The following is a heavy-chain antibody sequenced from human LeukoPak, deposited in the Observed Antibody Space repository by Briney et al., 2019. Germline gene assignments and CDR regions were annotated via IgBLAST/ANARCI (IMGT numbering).Heavy chain of an antibody. CDR2: IKSKTDAETK. CDR3: TTDDYVWGTYRAFDY. J-gene: IGHJ4*02. Sequence: GGSLRLSCAASGFTFSSYEMNWVRQAPGKGLEWVGRIKSKTDAETKDYAAPVKGRFTLSRDDSKNTVYLQMNSLKTEDTAMYYCTTDDYVWGTYRAFDYWGQGTPVTVSS. CDR1: GFTFSSYE. V-gene: IGHV3-15*01. D-gene: IGHD3-16*02.